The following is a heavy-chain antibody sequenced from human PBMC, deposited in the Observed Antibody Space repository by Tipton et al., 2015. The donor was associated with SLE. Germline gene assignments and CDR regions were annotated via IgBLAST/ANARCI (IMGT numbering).Heavy chain of an antibody. J-gene: IGHJ4*02. D-gene: IGHD3-16*01. CDR2: IYHSGYT. CDR3: ARGEREVDY. Sequence: TLSLTCTVPGGSLTSGFYWGWIRQPPGKGLEWIASIYHSGYTYYNPSLKSRVTISVDTSKNQFSLKLHSVTAADTAVYYCARGEREVDYWGQGTLVTVSS. V-gene: IGHV4-38-2*02. CDR1: GGSLTSGFY.